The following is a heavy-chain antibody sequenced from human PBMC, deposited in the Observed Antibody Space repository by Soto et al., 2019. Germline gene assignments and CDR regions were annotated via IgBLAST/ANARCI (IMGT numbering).Heavy chain of an antibody. V-gene: IGHV1-18*01. CDR3: ARDESVMLTFGGPGPNDY. J-gene: IGHJ4*02. D-gene: IGHD3-16*01. CDR1: GYTFTSYG. CDR2: ISAYNGNT. Sequence: QVQLVQSGAEVKKPGASVKVSCKASGYTFTSYGISWVRKAPGQGLEWMGWISAYNGNTNYAQKLQGRVTMTTDTSTSTAYREMRSLRSDDTAVYYCARDESVMLTFGGPGPNDYWGQGTLVTVSS.